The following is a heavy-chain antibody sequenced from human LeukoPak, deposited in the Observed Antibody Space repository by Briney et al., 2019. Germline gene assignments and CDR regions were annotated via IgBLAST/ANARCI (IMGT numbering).Heavy chain of an antibody. Sequence: GASVKVSCKASGYTFTGYYMHWVRQAPGQGLEWMGWINPNSGGTNYAQKFQGRVTMTRDTSISTAYMELSRLRSDDTAVYYCARDSSRFPGRAPHAFDIWGQGTMVTVSS. CDR1: GYTFTGYY. V-gene: IGHV1-2*02. CDR3: ARDSSRFPGRAPHAFDI. D-gene: IGHD2-2*01. J-gene: IGHJ3*02. CDR2: INPNSGGT.